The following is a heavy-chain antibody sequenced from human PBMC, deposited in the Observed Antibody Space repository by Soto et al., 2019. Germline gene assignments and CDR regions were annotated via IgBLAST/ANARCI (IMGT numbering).Heavy chain of an antibody. D-gene: IGHD1-1*01. CDR1: GGTFSSYA. V-gene: IGHV1-69*10. Sequence: ASVKVSCKASGGTFSSYAISWVRQAPGQGLEWMGGIIPILGIANYAQKFQGRVTITADKSTNTAYMELSSLRSEDTAVYYCARKATTTKNYYYGMDVWGQGTTVTVSS. CDR2: IIPILGIA. J-gene: IGHJ6*02. CDR3: ARKATTTKNYYYGMDV.